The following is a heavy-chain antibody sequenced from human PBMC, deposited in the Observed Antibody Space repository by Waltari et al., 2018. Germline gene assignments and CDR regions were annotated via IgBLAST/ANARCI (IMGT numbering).Heavy chain of an antibody. V-gene: IGHV3-30-3*01. D-gene: IGHD2-15*01. Sequence: LVESGGDVVQSGRSLRPSCASSRSAFNNDIFHWVRQAPGKGLEWVSAMSYDGYSRYYADSVKGRFTISRDDSLKTVYLQLDSLRVEDTAVYYCAREGYTSGRAGNFDYWGQGTLVTVSS. CDR2: MSYDGYSR. J-gene: IGHJ4*02. CDR1: RSAFNNDI. CDR3: AREGYTSGRAGNFDY.